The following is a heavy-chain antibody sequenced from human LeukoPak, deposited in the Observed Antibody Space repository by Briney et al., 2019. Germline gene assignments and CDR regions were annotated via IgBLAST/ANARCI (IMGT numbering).Heavy chain of an antibody. CDR1: GFTFSSYS. V-gene: IGHV3-21*01. D-gene: IGHD1-26*01. CDR2: ISSSSSYI. J-gene: IGHJ4*02. Sequence: PGGSLRLSCAASGFTFSSYSMNWVRQAPGKGLEWVSSISSSSSYIYYADSVKGRFTISRDNAKNSLYLQMNSLRAEDTAVYYCARGSVEWELLTPSFDYWGQGTLVTVSS. CDR3: ARGSVEWELLTPSFDY.